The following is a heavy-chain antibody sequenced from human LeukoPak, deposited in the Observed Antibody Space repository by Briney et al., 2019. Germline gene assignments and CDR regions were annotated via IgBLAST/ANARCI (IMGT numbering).Heavy chain of an antibody. V-gene: IGHV4-39*01. CDR3: ARNQSTSRETYFDY. Sequence: SATLSLTCTVSGGSISSNNYYWGWIRQPPGKGLEWIGSIYSSGSTSYSPSLKSRVTISVDTSKNQFSLKLTSVTAADTAVYYCARNQSTSRETYFDYWGQGTLVPVSS. J-gene: IGHJ4*02. D-gene: IGHD1-26*01. CDR1: GGSISSNNYY. CDR2: IYSSGST.